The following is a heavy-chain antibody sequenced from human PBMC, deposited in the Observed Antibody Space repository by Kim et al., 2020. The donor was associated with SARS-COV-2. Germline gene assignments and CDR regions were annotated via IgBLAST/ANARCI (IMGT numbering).Heavy chain of an antibody. CDR3: ARDLRTGYNYYYYYGMDV. CDR2: IKQDGSEK. Sequence: GGSLRLSCAASEFTFSTYWMSWVRQAPGKGLEWVANIKQDGSEKHYVDSVKGRYTISRDNAKNSLHLQMNSLRAEDTAVYYCARDLRTGYNYYYYYGMDVWGRGTTVTVSS. V-gene: IGHV3-7*03. D-gene: IGHD5-12*01. J-gene: IGHJ6*02. CDR1: EFTFSTYW.